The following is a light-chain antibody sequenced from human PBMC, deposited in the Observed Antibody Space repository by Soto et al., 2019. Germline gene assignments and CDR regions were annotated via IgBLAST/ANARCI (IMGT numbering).Light chain of an antibody. V-gene: IGKV1-5*01. J-gene: IGKJ1*01. CDR2: DAS. CDR1: QSIDNK. CDR3: QEYSDSSWT. Sequence: DIQVTQSPSTLSRSVGDRVTITCRASQSIDNKLSWYQRKPGKAPKLLIYDASTLESGVPSTFDGSGFGTEFTLTISSLQPDDCATDYCQEYSDSSWTFGQVTKVDI.